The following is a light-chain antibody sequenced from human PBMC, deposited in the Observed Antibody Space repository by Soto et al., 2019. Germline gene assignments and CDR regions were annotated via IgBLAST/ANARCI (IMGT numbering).Light chain of an antibody. J-gene: IGKJ5*01. V-gene: IGKV3-20*01. Sequence: EVVLTQSPGTRSLSPGERATLSCRASQSVSSSYFAWYQQKPGQAPRLLMYGASNRATGIPDRFSGSESGTDFTLTISRLEHEDFAVYYCQQYGSSTITFGQGTRLEIK. CDR2: GAS. CDR3: QQYGSSTIT. CDR1: QSVSSSY.